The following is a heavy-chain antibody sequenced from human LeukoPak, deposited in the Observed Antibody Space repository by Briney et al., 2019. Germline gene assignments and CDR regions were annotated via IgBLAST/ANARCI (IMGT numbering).Heavy chain of an antibody. CDR3: AKNAYYDILTGYYRPNY. J-gene: IGHJ4*02. CDR1: GFTFSSYA. V-gene: IGHV3-23*01. Sequence: GGSLRLPCAASGFTFSSYAMSWVRQAPGKGLEWVSAISGSGGSTYYADSVKGRFTISRDNSKNTLYLQMNSLRAEDTAVYYCAKNAYYDILTGYYRPNYWGQGTLVTVSS. D-gene: IGHD3-9*01. CDR2: ISGSGGST.